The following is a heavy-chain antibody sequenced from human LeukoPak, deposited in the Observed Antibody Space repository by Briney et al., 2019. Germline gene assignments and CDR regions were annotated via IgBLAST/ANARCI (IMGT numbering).Heavy chain of an antibody. J-gene: IGHJ4*02. CDR1: GYSISSGYY. Sequence: SETLSLTCTVSGYSISSGYYWGWIRQPPGKGLEWIESIYHSGSTHYNPSLKSRVTISVNTSKNQFSLKLSSVTAADTAVYYCARGGTGPGTTPFDYWGQGTLVTVSS. V-gene: IGHV4-38-2*02. D-gene: IGHD1-7*01. CDR3: ARGGTGPGTTPFDY. CDR2: IYHSGST.